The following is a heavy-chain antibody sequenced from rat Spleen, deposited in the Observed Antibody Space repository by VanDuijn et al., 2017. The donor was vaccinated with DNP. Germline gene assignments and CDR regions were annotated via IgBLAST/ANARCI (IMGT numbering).Heavy chain of an antibody. J-gene: IGHJ2*01. CDR2: ISYDGSST. V-gene: IGHV5-7*01. CDR3: AGRPPPTRGPLDY. Sequence: EVQLVESGGGLVQPGRSLKLSCAASGFTFSDHNMAWVRQAPKKGLEWVATISYDGSSTYYRDSVKGRFIISRNNAKSTLYLQMDSLRSDDTATYYWAGRPPPTRGPLDYWGQGIMGTVSS. D-gene: IGHD1-4*01. CDR1: GFTFSDHN.